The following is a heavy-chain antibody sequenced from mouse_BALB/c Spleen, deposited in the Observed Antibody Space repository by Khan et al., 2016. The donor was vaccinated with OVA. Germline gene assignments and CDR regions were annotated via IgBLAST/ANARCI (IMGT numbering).Heavy chain of an antibody. V-gene: IGHV3-8*02. CDR1: GDSITSGY. J-gene: IGHJ2*01. Sequence: EVQLQESGPSLVKPSQTLSLTCSVTGDSITSGYWNWIRKFPGNKLEYMGYISSSGSTYYNPSLKSRISITRDTSKDQYYLQLKCETTEDTATYYYSRWNYRDDGYFDYWGQGTTLTVSS. CDR3: SRWNYRDDGYFDY. CDR2: ISSSGST. D-gene: IGHD2-12*01.